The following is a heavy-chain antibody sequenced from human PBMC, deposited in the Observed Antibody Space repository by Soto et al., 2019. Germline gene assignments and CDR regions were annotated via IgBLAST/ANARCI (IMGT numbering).Heavy chain of an antibody. CDR1: GGSISSYY. J-gene: IGHJ5*02. Sequence: SETLSLTCTVSGGSISSYYWSWIRQPPGKGLEWIGYIYYSGKTYYNPSLKSRVTISVDTSKNQFSLKLSSVTAADTAVYYCARARVTHYYDSSGSGWFDPWGQGTLVTVSS. D-gene: IGHD3-22*01. CDR2: IYYSGKT. V-gene: IGHV4-59*01. CDR3: ARARVTHYYDSSGSGWFDP.